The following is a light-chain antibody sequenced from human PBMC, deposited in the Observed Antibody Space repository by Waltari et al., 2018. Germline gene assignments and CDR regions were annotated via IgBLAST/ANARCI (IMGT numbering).Light chain of an antibody. CDR3: MQGTHWPYT. CDR2: RVS. Sequence: DVVMTRSPLSLPVTPGQAASISCNSSQSLVHSDGNTHLNWFQQRPGQSPRRLIYRVSNRDSGVPDRFSGSGSGTDFTLKISRVEAEDVGVYYCMQGTHWPYTFGQGTKLDIK. V-gene: IGKV2-30*02. CDR1: QSLVHSDGNTH. J-gene: IGKJ2*01.